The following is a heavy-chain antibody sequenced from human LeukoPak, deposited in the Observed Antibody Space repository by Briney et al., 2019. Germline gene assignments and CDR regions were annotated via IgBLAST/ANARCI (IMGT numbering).Heavy chain of an antibody. D-gene: IGHD3-9*01. J-gene: IGHJ4*02. CDR3: ARDTGYFKFDY. Sequence: GGSLRLSCAASGFTFSTYWMTWVRQAPGKGLEWVANIKEDGSQKYYVDSVKGRFTISRDNAKNSLYLQMNSLRAEDTAVYYCARDTGYFKFDYWGQGTLVTVSP. CDR2: IKEDGSQK. CDR1: GFTFSTYW. V-gene: IGHV3-7*01.